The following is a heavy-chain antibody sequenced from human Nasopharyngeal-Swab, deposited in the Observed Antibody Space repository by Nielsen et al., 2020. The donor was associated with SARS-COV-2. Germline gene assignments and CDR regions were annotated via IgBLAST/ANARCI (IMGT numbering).Heavy chain of an antibody. CDR3: ARDRGGAAAGKRPYYFDY. Sequence: SETLSLTCTVSGGSISSSSYYWGWIRQPPGKGLEWIGSIYYSGSTYYNPSLKSRVTISVDTSKNQFSLKLSSVTAADTAVYYCARDRGGAAAGKRPYYFDYWGQGTLVTVSS. J-gene: IGHJ4*02. CDR2: IYYSGST. CDR1: GGSISSSSYY. D-gene: IGHD6-13*01. V-gene: IGHV4-39*07.